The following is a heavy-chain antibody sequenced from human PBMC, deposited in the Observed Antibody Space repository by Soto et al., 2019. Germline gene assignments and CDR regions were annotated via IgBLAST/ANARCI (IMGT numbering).Heavy chain of an antibody. CDR1: GFTFDDYA. CDR2: ISWNSGSI. CDR3: AKHFSSQGYSYGPHDAFDI. V-gene: IGHV3-9*01. Sequence: DVQLVESGGGLVQPGRSLRLSCAASGFTFDDYAMHWVRQAPGKGLEWVSGISWNSGSIGYADSVKGRFTISRDNAKNSLYLQMNSLRAEDTALYYCAKHFSSQGYSYGPHDAFDIWGQGTMVTVSS. D-gene: IGHD5-18*01. J-gene: IGHJ3*02.